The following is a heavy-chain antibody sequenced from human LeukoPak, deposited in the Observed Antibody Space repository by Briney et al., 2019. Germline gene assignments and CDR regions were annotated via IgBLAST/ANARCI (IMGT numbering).Heavy chain of an antibody. J-gene: IGHJ4*02. CDR2: ITASSTAI. CDR1: GFTFNTYT. D-gene: IGHD3-22*01. CDR3: TTGYIVVTGFL. Sequence: SGGSLRLSCAASGFTFNTYTMNWVRQSPGNWLEWVSSITASSTAIYSADSVKGRFTISRDNAKNFLYLQMNSLKTEDTAVYYCTTGYIVVTGFLWGQGTLVTVSS. V-gene: IGHV3-21*03.